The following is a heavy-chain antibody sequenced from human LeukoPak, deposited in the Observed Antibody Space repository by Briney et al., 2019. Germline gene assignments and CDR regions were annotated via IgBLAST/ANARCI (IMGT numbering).Heavy chain of an antibody. J-gene: IGHJ4*02. CDR1: GGSFSGYY. CDR2: VNHSGGT. CDR3: ARRRRDGYSRYFDY. D-gene: IGHD5-24*01. Sequence: SETLSLTCAVYGGSFSGYYWSWIRQPPGKGLEWFGEVNHSGGTNYNPSLKSRVTISVDTSKNQFSLKLSSVTAADTAVYYCARRRRDGYSRYFDYWGQGALVTVSS. V-gene: IGHV4-34*01.